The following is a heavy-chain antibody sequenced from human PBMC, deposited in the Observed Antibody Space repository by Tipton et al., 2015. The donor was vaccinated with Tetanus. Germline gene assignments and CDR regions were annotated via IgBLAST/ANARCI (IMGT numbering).Heavy chain of an antibody. CDR2: ISGSGDRT. J-gene: IGHJ4*02. CDR3: ARGRERCRGTNCHRATDY. D-gene: IGHD2-2*01. CDR1: GFTFSLFA. Sequence: SLRLSCAASGFTFSLFAMSWIRQAPGKGLEWVSTISGSGDRTYYADSVKGRFTISRDNSKNTLYLQMNSLRAEDTAVYYCARGRERCRGTNCHRATDYWGQGTLVTVSS. V-gene: IGHV3-23*01.